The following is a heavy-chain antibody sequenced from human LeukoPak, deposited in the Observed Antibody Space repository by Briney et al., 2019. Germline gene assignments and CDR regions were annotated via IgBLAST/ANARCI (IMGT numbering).Heavy chain of an antibody. CDR1: GFTLSSYS. CDR3: ARGPGYGDAFDI. CDR2: ISSSSNTI. D-gene: IGHD5-18*01. Sequence: GGSLRLSCAASGFTLSSYSLNWVRQAPGKGLEWVSYISSSSNTIYYADSVKGRFTISRDNAKNSLYLQMNSLRAEDTAVYYCARGPGYGDAFDIWGQGTMVTVSS. V-gene: IGHV3-48*04. J-gene: IGHJ3*02.